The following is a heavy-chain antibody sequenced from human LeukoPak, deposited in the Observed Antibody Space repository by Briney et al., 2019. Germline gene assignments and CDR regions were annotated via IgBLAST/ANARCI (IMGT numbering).Heavy chain of an antibody. V-gene: IGHV3-23*01. CDR2: ISGSGGST. D-gene: IGHD6-19*01. J-gene: IGHJ4*02. Sequence: GGSLRLSCAASGFTFSSYAMSWVRQAPGKGLEWVSAISGSGGSTYYADSVKGRFTISRDNSKNTLYLQMNSLRAEDAAVYYCAKAGSSGWYYFDYWGQGTLVTVSS. CDR1: GFTFSSYA. CDR3: AKAGSSGWYYFDY.